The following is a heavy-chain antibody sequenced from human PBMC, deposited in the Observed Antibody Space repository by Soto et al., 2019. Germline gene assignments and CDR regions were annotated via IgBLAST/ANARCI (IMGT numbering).Heavy chain of an antibody. V-gene: IGHV4-4*01. CDR1: GVSISSSQW. J-gene: IGHJ6*02. CDR3: GRTKDYFYDVEL. CDR2: IYHNERT. Sequence: QVQLQESGPGLVKPSGTLSLTCAVSGVSISSSQWWSWVCQPPGKGLEWIGEIYHNERTNYNPSLKSRLTMSLDGSKHQVSLKLSSGDAADTATYCCGRTKDYFYDVELWGQGPTVTVSS.